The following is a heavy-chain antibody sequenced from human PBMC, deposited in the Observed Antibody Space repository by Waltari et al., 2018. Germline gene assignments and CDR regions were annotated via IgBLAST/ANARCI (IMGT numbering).Heavy chain of an antibody. Sequence: QVQLVQSGAEVLRPGASVKVSCQASGYTFINYQINWVRQAAGQGLEWMGWGNPNRGATGNAQKSQGRSTMTWETSIGTAYMEMSNLRSDDTAVLYCARGRDVFANFDYNWFDPWGQGTLVTVSS. CDR2: GNPNRGAT. D-gene: IGHD2-21*01. V-gene: IGHV1-8*02. J-gene: IGHJ5*02. CDR1: GYTFINYQ. CDR3: ARGRDVFANFDYNWFDP.